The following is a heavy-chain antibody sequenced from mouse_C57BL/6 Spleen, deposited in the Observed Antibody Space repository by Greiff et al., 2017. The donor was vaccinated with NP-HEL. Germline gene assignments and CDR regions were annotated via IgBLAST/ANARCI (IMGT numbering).Heavy chain of an antibody. Sequence: VQLQQSGAELVRPGASVKLSCTASGFNIKDDYMHWVKQRPEQGLEWIGWIDPENGDTEYASKFQGKATITADPSSNTAYLQLSSLTSEDTAVYYCTTRYSFAYWGQGTLVTVSA. CDR1: GFNIKDDY. CDR2: IDPENGDT. V-gene: IGHV14-4*01. D-gene: IGHD2-12*01. CDR3: TTRYSFAY. J-gene: IGHJ3*01.